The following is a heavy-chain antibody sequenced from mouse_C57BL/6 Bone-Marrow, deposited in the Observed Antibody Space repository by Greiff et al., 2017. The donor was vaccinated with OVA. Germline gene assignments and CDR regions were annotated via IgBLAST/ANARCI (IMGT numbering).Heavy chain of an antibody. CDR1: GYTFTSYW. CDR2: IDPSDSYT. CDR3: ARGLFAY. Sequence: QVQLQQSGAELVRPGTSVKLSCKASGYTFTSYWMHWVKQRPGQGLEWIGVIDPSDSYTNYNQKFKGKATLTVDTSSSTAYMQLSSLTSEDSAVYYCARGLFAYWGQGTLVTVSA. J-gene: IGHJ3*01. V-gene: IGHV1-59*01.